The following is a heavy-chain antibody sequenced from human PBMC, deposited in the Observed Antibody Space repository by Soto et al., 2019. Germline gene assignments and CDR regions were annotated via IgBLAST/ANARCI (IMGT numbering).Heavy chain of an antibody. Sequence: QVQLVESGGGVVQPGRSLRLSCAASGFTFSSYGMHWVRQAPGKGLEWVALISYDGSNKYYADSVKGRFTISRDNSKNTLYLQMNGLRAEDTAVYYCAKDLHYYDSSGLDYWGQGTLVTVSS. V-gene: IGHV3-30*18. CDR1: GFTFSSYG. CDR3: AKDLHYYDSSGLDY. CDR2: ISYDGSNK. D-gene: IGHD3-22*01. J-gene: IGHJ4*02.